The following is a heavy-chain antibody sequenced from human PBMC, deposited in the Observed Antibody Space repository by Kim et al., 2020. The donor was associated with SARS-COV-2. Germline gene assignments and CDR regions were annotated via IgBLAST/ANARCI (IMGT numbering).Heavy chain of an antibody. V-gene: IGHV4-39*01. CDR3: ARHLGYGDSRWAFDI. Sequence: PTLKSRVTISVDTSKNQFSLKLSSVTAADTAVYYCARHLGYGDSRWAFDIWGQGTMVTVSS. J-gene: IGHJ3*02. D-gene: IGHD4-17*01.